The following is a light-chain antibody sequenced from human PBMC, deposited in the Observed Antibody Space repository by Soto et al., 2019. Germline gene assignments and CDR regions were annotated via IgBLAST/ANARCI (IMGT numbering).Light chain of an antibody. CDR2: GAS. CDR3: QQYNNLPPWT. Sequence: EIVMTQSPATLSVSPGERATLSCRASQSVSSDLAWYQQKPGQAPRLLMYGASTRATGVPSRFSGSGSGTDFTLTISSLQSEDFAVYFCQQYNNLPPWTFGQGTKVEIK. V-gene: IGKV3-15*01. CDR1: QSVSSD. J-gene: IGKJ1*01.